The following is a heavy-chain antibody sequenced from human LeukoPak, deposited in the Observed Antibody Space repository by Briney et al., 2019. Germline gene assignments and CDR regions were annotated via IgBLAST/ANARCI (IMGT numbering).Heavy chain of an antibody. CDR2: INHGEST. CDR1: AGSFRGYF. CDR3: ARVGYPGHDAFDI. V-gene: IGHV4-34*01. D-gene: IGHD5-12*01. Sequence: SETLSLTCAVYAGSFRGYFWSLVRQPPGRGLEWIGEINHGESTDYNPSLKSRVTISGDTSKNQFSLRLSSVTAADTAVYYCARVGYPGHDAFDIWGQGTMVTVSS. J-gene: IGHJ3*02.